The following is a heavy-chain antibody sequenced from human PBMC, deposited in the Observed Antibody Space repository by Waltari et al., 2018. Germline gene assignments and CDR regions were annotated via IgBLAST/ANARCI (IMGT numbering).Heavy chain of an antibody. V-gene: IGHV3-23*01. CDR2: ISGSGVTT. CDR3: AKDKRYDTLTLYGMDV. Sequence: EVQLLESGGDLVQPGGSLRLSCAASGCTVSNNAMNWVRQGPGKGLEWVSVISGSGVTTHYADSVKGRFTISRDNSKNTLYLQMNSLRAEDTAVYYCAKDKRYDTLTLYGMDVWGQGTTVTVSS. J-gene: IGHJ6*01. D-gene: IGHD3-9*01. CDR1: GCTVSNNA.